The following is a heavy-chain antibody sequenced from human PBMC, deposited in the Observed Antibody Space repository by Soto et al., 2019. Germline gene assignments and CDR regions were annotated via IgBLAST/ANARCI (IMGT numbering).Heavy chain of an antibody. J-gene: IGHJ5*02. CDR3: ARDQGYCSGGSCYQRAWFDP. V-gene: IGHV4-31*02. D-gene: IGHD2-15*01. Sequence: SETLSLTWTVSGGSISSGGYYWSWIRQHPGKGLEWIGYIYYSGSTYYNPSLKSRVTISVDTSKNQFSLKLSSVTAADTAVYYCARDQGYCSGGSCYQRAWFDPWGQGTLVTVSS. CDR1: GGSISSGGYY. CDR2: IYYSGST.